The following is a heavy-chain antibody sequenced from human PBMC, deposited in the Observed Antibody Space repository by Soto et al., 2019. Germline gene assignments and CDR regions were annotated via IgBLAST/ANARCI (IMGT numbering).Heavy chain of an antibody. CDR2: IIPIQGRA. V-gene: IGHV1-69*02. CDR3: AKSLLFVDHAYMDV. J-gene: IGHJ6*03. D-gene: IGHD2-21*01. CDR1: GGSFMSYT. Sequence: QVQLVQSGAEVKKPGSSVKVSCEASGGSFMSYTFTWVRQAPGQGLEWVGRIIPIQGRANYALKLQDRVTITADRSTKTVYMELRSLRPEDTAVYHCAKSLLFVDHAYMDVWGKGTTVTVSS.